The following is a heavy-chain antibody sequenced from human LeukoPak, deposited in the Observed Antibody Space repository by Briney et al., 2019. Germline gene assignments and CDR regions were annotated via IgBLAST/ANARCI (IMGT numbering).Heavy chain of an antibody. V-gene: IGHV3-23*01. CDR1: GFTFSSYA. D-gene: IGHD3-3*01. J-gene: IGHJ3*02. Sequence: GGSLRLSCAASGFTFSSYAMSWVRQAPGKGLEWVSAISGSGGSTYYADSVKGRFTISRDNSKITLYLQMNSLRAEDTAVYYCAKDMYYDFWSGYPGAFDIWGQGTMVTVSS. CDR3: AKDMYYDFWSGYPGAFDI. CDR2: ISGSGGST.